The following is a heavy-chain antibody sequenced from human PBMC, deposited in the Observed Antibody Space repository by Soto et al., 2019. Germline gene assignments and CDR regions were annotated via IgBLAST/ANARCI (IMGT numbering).Heavy chain of an antibody. V-gene: IGHV4-39*01. CDR3: ARRANDYVWGSYRVFDY. Sequence: QLQLQESGPGLVKPSETLSLTCTVSGGSISSSSYYWGWIRQPPGKGLEWIGSIYYSGSTYYNPSLKSRVTISVDTSKNQFSLKLSSVTAADTAVYYCARRANDYVWGSYRVFDYWGQGTLVTVSS. CDR2: IYYSGST. J-gene: IGHJ4*02. CDR1: GGSISSSSYY. D-gene: IGHD3-16*02.